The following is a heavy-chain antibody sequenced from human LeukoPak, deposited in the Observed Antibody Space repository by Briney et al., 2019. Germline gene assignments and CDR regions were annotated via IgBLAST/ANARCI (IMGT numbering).Heavy chain of an antibody. CDR2: INSSGSTI. V-gene: IGHV3-48*03. CDR3: ARGYSSSWYGALWGGFDLDY. D-gene: IGHD6-13*01. J-gene: IGHJ4*02. CDR1: GFTFSSYE. Sequence: GGSLRLSCAASGFTFSSYEMNWVRQAPGKGLEWVSYINSSGSTIYYADSVKGRFTISRDNAKNSLYLQMNSLRAEDTAVYYCARGYSSSWYGALWGGFDLDYWGQGTLVTVSS.